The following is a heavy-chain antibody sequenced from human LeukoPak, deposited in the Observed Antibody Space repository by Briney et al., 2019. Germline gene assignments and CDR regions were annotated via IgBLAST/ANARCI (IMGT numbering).Heavy chain of an antibody. CDR2: IYYSGST. D-gene: IGHD3-22*01. Sequence: SETLSLTCTVSGGSISSSSYYWGWIRQPPGKGLEWIGSIYYSGSTYYNPSLKSRVTISVDTSKNQFSLKLSSVTAADTAVYHCARSIIGSSGYSTPLDYWGQGTLVTVSS. CDR3: ARSIIGSSGYSTPLDY. V-gene: IGHV4-39*01. J-gene: IGHJ4*02. CDR1: GGSISSSSYY.